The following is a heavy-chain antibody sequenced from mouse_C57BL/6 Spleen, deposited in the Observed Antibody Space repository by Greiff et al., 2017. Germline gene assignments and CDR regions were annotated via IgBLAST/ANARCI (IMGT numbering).Heavy chain of an antibody. V-gene: IGHV1-69*01. CDR1: GYTFTSYW. CDR2: IDPSDSYT. J-gene: IGHJ4*01. Sequence: VQLQQPGAELVMPGASVKLSCKASGYTFTSYWMHWVKQRPGQGLEWIGEIDPSDSYTNYNQKFKGKSTLTVDKSSSTAYMQLSSLTSEDSAVYYCARSQTGNYYAMDYWGQGTSVTVSS. D-gene: IGHD1-3*01. CDR3: ARSQTGNYYAMDY.